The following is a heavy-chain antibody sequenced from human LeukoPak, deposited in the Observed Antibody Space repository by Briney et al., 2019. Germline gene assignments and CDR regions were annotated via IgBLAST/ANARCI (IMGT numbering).Heavy chain of an antibody. Sequence: PGGSLRLSCAASGFTFDDYAMHWVRQAPGKGLEWASTINGSGGSTYYADSVKGRFTISRDNSKNTLYLQMNSLRAEDTAVYYCAKDAAFRVTAGQYFQYWGQGTLVTVSS. J-gene: IGHJ1*01. CDR3: AKDAAFRVTAGQYFQY. CDR1: GFTFDDYA. V-gene: IGHV3-23*01. D-gene: IGHD2-21*02. CDR2: INGSGGST.